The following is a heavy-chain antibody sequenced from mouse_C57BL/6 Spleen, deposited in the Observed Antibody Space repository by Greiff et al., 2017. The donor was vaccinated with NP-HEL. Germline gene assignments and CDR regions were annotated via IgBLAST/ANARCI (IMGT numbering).Heavy chain of an antibody. CDR3: ARSPITTVPDY. Sequence: QFQLQQSGAELARPGASVKMSCKASGYTFTSYTMHWVKQRPGQGLEWIGYINPSSGYTKYNQKFKDKATLTADKSASTAYMQLSSLTSEDSAVYYCARSPITTVPDYWGQGTTLTVSS. D-gene: IGHD1-1*01. CDR2: INPSSGYT. CDR1: GYTFTSYT. V-gene: IGHV1-4*01. J-gene: IGHJ2*01.